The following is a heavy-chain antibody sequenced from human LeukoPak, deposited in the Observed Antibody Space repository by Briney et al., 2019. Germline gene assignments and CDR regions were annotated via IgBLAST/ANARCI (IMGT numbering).Heavy chain of an antibody. CDR2: IYHSGST. D-gene: IGHD6-13*01. Sequence: SETLSLTCAVSGGSISSSNWWSWVRQPPGKGLEWIGEIYHSGSTNYNPSLKSRVTISVDKSKNQFPLKLSSVTAADTAVYYCARDTGYSSSLGDYWGQGTLVTVSS. V-gene: IGHV4-4*02. J-gene: IGHJ4*02. CDR1: GGSISSSNW. CDR3: ARDTGYSSSLGDY.